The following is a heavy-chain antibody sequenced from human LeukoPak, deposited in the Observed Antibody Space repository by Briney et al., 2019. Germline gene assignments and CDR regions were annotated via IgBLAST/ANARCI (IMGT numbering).Heavy chain of an antibody. V-gene: IGHV3-11*01. J-gene: IGHJ6*02. CDR1: GFTFRDYN. Sequence: PGGSLRLSCAASGFTFRDYNMNWVRQAPGKGLEWVSYVTDSGSTIHYADSVNGRFTISRDNAKNSLYLQMNSLRAEDSAVYYCARSIGLTGGGVDVWGRGTTVTVSS. CDR2: VTDSGSTI. D-gene: IGHD3-9*01. CDR3: ARSIGLTGGGVDV.